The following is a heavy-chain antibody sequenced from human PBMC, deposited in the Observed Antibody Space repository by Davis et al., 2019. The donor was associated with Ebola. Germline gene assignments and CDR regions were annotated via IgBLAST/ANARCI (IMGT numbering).Heavy chain of an antibody. CDR1: GYSIRSGYY. Sequence: SETLSLTCTVSGYSIRSGYYWGWIRQPPGKGLEWIGYIYFSGSTNYNPSLTGRVTISVDTSKKYFSLNLRSVTPADTAVYYCARLYDWNYSHFDYWGQGTLVTVSS. J-gene: IGHJ4*02. D-gene: IGHD1-7*01. CDR3: ARLYDWNYSHFDY. CDR2: IYFSGST. V-gene: IGHV4-61*03.